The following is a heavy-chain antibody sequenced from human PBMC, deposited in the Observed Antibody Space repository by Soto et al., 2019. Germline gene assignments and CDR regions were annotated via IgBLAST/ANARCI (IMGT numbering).Heavy chain of an antibody. CDR2: ISYDGSNK. V-gene: IGHV3-30-3*01. Sequence: QVQLVESGGGVVQPGRSLRLSCAASGFTFSSYAMHWVRQAPGKGLEWVAVISYDGSNKYYADSVKGRFTISRDNSKNTLYLKMNSLRAEDTAVYYCARCITIFGVVTLHYGMDVWGQGTTVTVSS. CDR1: GFTFSSYA. D-gene: IGHD3-3*01. J-gene: IGHJ6*02. CDR3: ARCITIFGVVTLHYGMDV.